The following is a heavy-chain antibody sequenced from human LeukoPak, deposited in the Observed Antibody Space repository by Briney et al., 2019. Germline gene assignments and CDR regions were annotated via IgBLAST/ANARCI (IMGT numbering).Heavy chain of an antibody. Sequence: ASVKVSCKASGYTFTGYYMHWVRQAPGQGLEWMGWINPNSGGTNYAQKFQGRVTMTRDTSISTAYMELSRLRSDDTAVYYCARGGLEPQLWLRLFYFEYWGQGVLVTVSS. CDR1: GYTFTGYY. CDR3: ARGGLEPQLWLRLFYFEY. J-gene: IGHJ4*02. CDR2: INPNSGGT. D-gene: IGHD5-18*01. V-gene: IGHV1-2*02.